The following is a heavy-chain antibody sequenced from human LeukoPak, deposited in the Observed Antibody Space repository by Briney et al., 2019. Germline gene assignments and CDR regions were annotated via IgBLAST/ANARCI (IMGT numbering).Heavy chain of an antibody. J-gene: IGHJ4*02. Sequence: ASVKVSCKASGGTFSSYAISWVRQAPGQGLEWMGIINPSGGSTSYAQKFQGRVTMTRDTSTSTVYMELSSLRSEDTAVYYCARGSSYPFDYWGQGTLVTVSS. CDR1: GGTFSSYA. CDR3: ARGSSYPFDY. V-gene: IGHV1-46*01. CDR2: INPSGGST. D-gene: IGHD6-6*01.